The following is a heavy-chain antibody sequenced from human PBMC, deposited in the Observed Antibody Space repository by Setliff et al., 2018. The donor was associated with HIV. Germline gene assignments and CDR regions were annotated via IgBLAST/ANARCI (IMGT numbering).Heavy chain of an antibody. CDR3: ARAAVDGPWRKLDY. Sequence: ASVKVSCKASGYTFTSFGISWVRQAPGQGLEWMGRISAYNGNTDHAQRLQGRVTMTTDTSTRTAYMELRSLRSDDTAVYYCARAAVDGPWRKLDYWGQGTLVTVSS. V-gene: IGHV1-18*01. CDR1: GYTFTSFG. CDR2: ISAYNGNT. D-gene: IGHD6-19*01. J-gene: IGHJ4*02.